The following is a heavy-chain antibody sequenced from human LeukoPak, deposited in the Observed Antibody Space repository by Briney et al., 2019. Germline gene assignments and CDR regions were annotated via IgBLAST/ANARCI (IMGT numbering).Heavy chain of an antibody. J-gene: IGHJ5*02. CDR2: MNPNSGNT. V-gene: IGHV1-8*01. CDR3: ATASRYYYDSSSPYWIDP. Sequence: ASVKVSCKASGYTLTSYDINWVRQATGQVLEWMGWMNPNSGNTGYAQKFQGRVTMTRNTSISTAYMELSSLRSEDTAVYYCATASRYYYDSSSPYWIDPWGQGTLVTVSS. D-gene: IGHD3-22*01. CDR1: GYTLTSYD.